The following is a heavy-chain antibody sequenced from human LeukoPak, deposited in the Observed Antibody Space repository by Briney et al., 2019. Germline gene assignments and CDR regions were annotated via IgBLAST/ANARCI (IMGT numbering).Heavy chain of an antibody. CDR2: MNQDGSKK. CDR3: ARDYYGSGSYLG. V-gene: IGHV3-7*01. D-gene: IGHD3-10*01. Sequence: GGSLRLSCAASGFTFGSYWMNWVRQAPGKGLEWVAPMNQDGSKKYHVDSVKGRFTISRDNAKYSLHLQMSSLRAEDTAVYYCARDYYGSGSYLGWGQGTLVTVSS. CDR1: GFTFGSYW. J-gene: IGHJ4*01.